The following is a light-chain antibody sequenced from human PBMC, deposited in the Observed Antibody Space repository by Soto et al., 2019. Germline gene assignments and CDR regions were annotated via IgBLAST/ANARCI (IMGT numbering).Light chain of an antibody. CDR1: QSISSW. V-gene: IGKV1-5*03. Sequence: DIQMTQAHSILSASVGDRVAITCRASQSISSWVAWYQQKPGKAPKLLIYEASLLESGVPSRFSGSGSGTEFTPTISTLQNDDVRTYDCQQYNCSPCTFGQGTTVEIK. CDR3: QQYNCSPCT. J-gene: IGKJ1*01. CDR2: EAS.